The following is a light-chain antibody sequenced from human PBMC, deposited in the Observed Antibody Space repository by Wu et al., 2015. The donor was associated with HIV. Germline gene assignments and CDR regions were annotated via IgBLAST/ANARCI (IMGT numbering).Light chain of an antibody. Sequence: EIVLTQSPATLSLSPGERATLSCGASQSVSSNSLAWYQQKPGQAPRLLIYDASNRATGIPARFSGSGSGTDFTLTISSLEPEDFAVYFCQERSDWPRLAFGGGTKGGDQT. J-gene: IGKJ4*01. CDR1: QSVSSN. CDR3: QERSDWPRLA. CDR2: DAS. V-gene: IGKV3-11*01.